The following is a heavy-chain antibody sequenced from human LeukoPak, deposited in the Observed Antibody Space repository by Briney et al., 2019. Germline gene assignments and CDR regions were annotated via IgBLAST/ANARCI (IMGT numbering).Heavy chain of an antibody. D-gene: IGHD4-17*01. CDR1: GFAFSSFG. J-gene: IGHJ5*02. V-gene: IGHV3-33*01. CDR2: IWYDGTNK. Sequence: GRSLRLSCAASGFAFSSFGMHWVRQAPGKGLEWVAVIWYDGTNKYYADSVKGRFTISRDNSKNTLCLQMNSLRAEDTAVYYCARATVTRWFDPWGQGTLVTVSS. CDR3: ARATVTRWFDP.